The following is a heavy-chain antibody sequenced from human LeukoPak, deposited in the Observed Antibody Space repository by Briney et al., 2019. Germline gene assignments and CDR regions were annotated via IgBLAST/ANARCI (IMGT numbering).Heavy chain of an antibody. V-gene: IGHV1-8*03. CDR1: GYTFTSYD. CDR3: ARGRGPKLRWSPNWFDP. D-gene: IGHD4-23*01. CDR2: MNPNCGNT. J-gene: IGHJ5*02. Sequence: GASVKVSCKASGYTFTSYDINWVRQATGQGLEWMGWMNPNCGNTGYAQKFQGRVTITRNTSISTAYMELSSLRSEDTAVYYCARGRGPKLRWSPNWFDPWGQGTLVTVSS.